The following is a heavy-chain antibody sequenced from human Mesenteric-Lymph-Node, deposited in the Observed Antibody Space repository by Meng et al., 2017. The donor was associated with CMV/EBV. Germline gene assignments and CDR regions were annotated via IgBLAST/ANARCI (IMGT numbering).Heavy chain of an antibody. J-gene: IGHJ6*02. CDR1: GYTLTSYD. CDR2: MNTNSGNT. V-gene: IGHV1-8*01. Sequence: ASVKVSCKASGYTLTSYDINWVRQATGQGLEWMGWMNTNSGNTGYTQEFRGRVTMTTDTSTYMVYMELRSLRSDDTAVYYCARGSRVSSSSYGMDVWGQGTTVTVSS. CDR3: ARGSRVSSSSYGMDV. D-gene: IGHD6-6*01.